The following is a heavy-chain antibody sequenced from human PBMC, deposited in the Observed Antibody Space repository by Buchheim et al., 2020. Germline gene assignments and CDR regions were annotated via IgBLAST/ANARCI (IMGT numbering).Heavy chain of an antibody. Sequence: EVQLVESGGGLVQPGGSLRLSCAASGFTFSSYEINWVRQAPGKGLEWVSYIGSSGTTIYYADSVKGRFTISRDHAKQSLFLEMNSLRAEDTAVYYCVKGLTATGGAHWGQGT. CDR2: IGSSGTTI. V-gene: IGHV3-48*03. CDR1: GFTFSSYE. D-gene: IGHD1-7*01. CDR3: VKGLTATGGAH. J-gene: IGHJ4*02.